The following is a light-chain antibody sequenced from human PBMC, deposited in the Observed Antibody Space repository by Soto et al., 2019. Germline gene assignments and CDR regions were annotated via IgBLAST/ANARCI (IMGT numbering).Light chain of an antibody. CDR2: GAS. CDR1: QSVSSSY. Sequence: DIVLTQSPGALSLSPVERATLSCRASQSVSSSYLAWYQQKPGPAPRLLIYGASSRATGIPDRFSGSGSGTDFTLTISRLEPEDFAVYYCQQYGSSPTFGQGTTVDIK. J-gene: IGKJ1*01. V-gene: IGKV3-20*01. CDR3: QQYGSSPT.